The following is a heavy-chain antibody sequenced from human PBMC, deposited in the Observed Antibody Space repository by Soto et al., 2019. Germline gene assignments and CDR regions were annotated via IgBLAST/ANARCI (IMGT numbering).Heavy chain of an antibody. CDR2: ISGSGGST. V-gene: IGHV3-23*01. CDR3: ASDDYGGNFWTPKVDY. Sequence: GGSLRLSCAASGFTFSSYAMGWVRQAPGKGLEWVSAISGSGGSTYYADSVKGRFTISRDNSKNTLYLQMNSLRAEDTAVYYCASDDYGGNFWTPKVDYWGQGTLVTVSS. D-gene: IGHD4-17*01. J-gene: IGHJ4*02. CDR1: GFTFSSYA.